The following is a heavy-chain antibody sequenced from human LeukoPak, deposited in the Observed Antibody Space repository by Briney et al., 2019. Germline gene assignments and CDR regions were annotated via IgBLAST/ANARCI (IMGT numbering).Heavy chain of an antibody. CDR3: AKTMRAAPPRYFDY. Sequence: GESLRISCKGSGYNFTSYWISWVRQMPGKGLEWMGRIDPSDSYTNHSPSFRGHVTISADKSINTAYLQWSSLKASDTAMYYCAKTMRAAPPRYFDYWGQGSLVTVSS. V-gene: IGHV5-10-1*01. CDR1: GYNFTSYW. J-gene: IGHJ4*02. D-gene: IGHD6-6*01. CDR2: IDPSDSYT.